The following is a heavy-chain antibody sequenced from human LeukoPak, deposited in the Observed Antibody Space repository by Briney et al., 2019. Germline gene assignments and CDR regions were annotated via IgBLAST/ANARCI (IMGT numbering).Heavy chain of an antibody. V-gene: IGHV3-23*01. J-gene: IGHJ4*02. CDR3: AKYRGFGDSYDS. CDR1: GFPFSRND. CDR2: ISGSGDRT. D-gene: IGHD3-10*01. Sequence: GGSLRLSCAASGFPFSRNDMSWVRQAPGKGLEWVSSISGSGDRTYYADSVKGRFTISRDTSKNTQYLEMNSLRAEDAAVYYCAKYRGFGDSYDSWGQGTLVTVSS.